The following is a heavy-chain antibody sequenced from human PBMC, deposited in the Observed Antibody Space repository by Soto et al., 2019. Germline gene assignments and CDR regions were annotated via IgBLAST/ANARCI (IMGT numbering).Heavy chain of an antibody. D-gene: IGHD3-10*01. Sequence: PSETLSLTCAVSGGSISSSNWWSWVRQPPGKGLEWIGEIYHSGSTNYNPSLKSRVTISVDKSKNQLSLKLSSVTAADTAVYYCAKPPGSYRPYNWFDPWGQGTLVTVSS. CDR2: IYHSGST. J-gene: IGHJ5*02. V-gene: IGHV4-4*02. CDR3: AKPPGSYRPYNWFDP. CDR1: GGSISSSNW.